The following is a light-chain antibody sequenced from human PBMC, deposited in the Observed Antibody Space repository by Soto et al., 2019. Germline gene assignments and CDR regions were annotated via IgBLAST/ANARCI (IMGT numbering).Light chain of an antibody. CDR2: DVS. J-gene: IGLJ1*01. CDR3: GSYASGGAYV. V-gene: IGLV2-14*01. CDR1: SSDVGDYNA. Sequence: QSVLTQPASVSGSPGQSITISCTGTSSDVGDYNAVSWYQQHPGKAPKLMIYDVSNRPSGASDRFSGSKSGNTASLTISGLQAEDEADYYCGSYASGGAYVFGTGTKVTVL.